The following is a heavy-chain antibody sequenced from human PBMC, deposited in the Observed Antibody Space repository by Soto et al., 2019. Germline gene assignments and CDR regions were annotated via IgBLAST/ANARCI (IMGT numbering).Heavy chain of an antibody. Sequence: QVQLVESGGGVVQPGTSLRLSCAASGFTFSGYGMHWVRQAPGKGLEWVAVISYDGSNKYYADSVRGRFTISRDNSRNTLYLQMNSLRAEDTAVFYCAREGENYYDSSYFDHWGQGTLVTVSS. CDR2: ISYDGSNK. D-gene: IGHD3-22*01. CDR1: GFTFSGYG. J-gene: IGHJ4*02. V-gene: IGHV3-30-3*01. CDR3: AREGENYYDSSYFDH.